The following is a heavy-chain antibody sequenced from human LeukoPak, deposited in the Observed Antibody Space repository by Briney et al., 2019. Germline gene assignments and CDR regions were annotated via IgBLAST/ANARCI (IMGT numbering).Heavy chain of an antibody. J-gene: IGHJ6*03. CDR2: IIPIFGTA. CDR1: GGTFSSYA. D-gene: IGHD3-10*01. Sequence: VASVKVSCKASGGTFSSYAISWVRQAPGQGLEWMGGIIPIFGTANYAQKFQGRVTITADESTSTAYMELSSLRSEDTAVYYCARAIWFGELLFYMDVWGKGTTVTVSS. CDR3: ARAIWFGELLFYMDV. V-gene: IGHV1-69*13.